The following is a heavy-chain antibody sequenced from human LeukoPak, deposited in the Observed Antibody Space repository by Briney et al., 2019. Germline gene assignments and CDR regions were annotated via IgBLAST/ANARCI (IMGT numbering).Heavy chain of an antibody. V-gene: IGHV4-34*01. Sequence: PSETLSLTCAVYGGSFSGYYWCWIRQPPGKGLEWIGEINHSGSTNYNPSLKSRVTISVDTSKNQFSLKLSSVTAADTAVYYCARGEEDGGNDIYYYYGMDVWGQGTTVTVSS. CDR2: INHSGST. J-gene: IGHJ6*02. D-gene: IGHD4-23*01. CDR1: GGSFSGYY. CDR3: ARGEEDGGNDIYYYYGMDV.